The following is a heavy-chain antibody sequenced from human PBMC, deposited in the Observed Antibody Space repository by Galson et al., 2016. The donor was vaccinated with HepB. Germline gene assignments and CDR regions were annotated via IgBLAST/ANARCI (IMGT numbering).Heavy chain of an antibody. D-gene: IGHD1-26*01. CDR2: IEQDGTDK. CDR3: ARSWGRGSQTYPLEH. Sequence: SLRLSCAASGFTFSTHYMSWVRQAPEKGLEWVANIEQDGTDKYYVDSVKGRFTISRDNAKNSLFLQMNSLRAEDTAVYYCARSWGRGSQTYPLEHWGQGTLVTVSS. V-gene: IGHV3-7*01. J-gene: IGHJ4*02. CDR1: GFTFSTHY.